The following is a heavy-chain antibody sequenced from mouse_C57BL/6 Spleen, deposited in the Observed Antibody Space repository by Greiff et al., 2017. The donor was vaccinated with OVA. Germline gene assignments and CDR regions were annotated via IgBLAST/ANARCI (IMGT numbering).Heavy chain of an antibody. CDR3: ARIYYDDWAMDY. CDR1: GYTFTSYW. V-gene: IGHV1-55*01. Sequence: QVQLQQPGAELVKPGASVKMSCKASGYTFTSYWITWVKQRPGQGLEWIGDIYPGSGSTNYNEKFKSKATLTVDTSSSTAYMQLSSLTSEDSAVYYCARIYYDDWAMDYWGQGTSVTVSS. CDR2: IYPGSGST. J-gene: IGHJ4*01. D-gene: IGHD2-13*01.